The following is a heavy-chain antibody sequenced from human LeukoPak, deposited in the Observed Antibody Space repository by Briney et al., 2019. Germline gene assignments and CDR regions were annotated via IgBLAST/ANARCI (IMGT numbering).Heavy chain of an antibody. CDR3: ARLQRGRKVERWLQYLVSRPAGGAFDI. D-gene: IGHD5-24*01. V-gene: IGHV4-59*01. Sequence: KASETLSLTCTVSGGSISSYYWSWIRQPPGKGLEWIGYIYYSGSTNYNPSLKSRVTISVDTSKNQFSLKLSSVTAADTAVYYCARLQRGRKVERWLQYLVSRPAGGAFDIWGQGTMVTVSS. J-gene: IGHJ3*02. CDR1: GGSISSYY. CDR2: IYYSGST.